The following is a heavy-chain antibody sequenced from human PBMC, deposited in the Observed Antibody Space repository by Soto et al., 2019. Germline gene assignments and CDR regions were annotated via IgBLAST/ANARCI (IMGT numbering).Heavy chain of an antibody. CDR3: ARHKRGYSGYYYSLGYYYYRMDF. Sequence: GEAMNISCKGSGYSFTSYWIGWVRQMPGKGLEWMGIIYPGDSDTRYSPSFQGQVTISADKSISTAYLQWSSLKASDTAMYYCARHKRGYSGYYYSLGYYYYRMDFWGQRSTVTVSS. J-gene: IGHJ6*02. CDR1: GYSFTSYW. CDR2: IYPGDSDT. D-gene: IGHD5-12*01. V-gene: IGHV5-51*01.